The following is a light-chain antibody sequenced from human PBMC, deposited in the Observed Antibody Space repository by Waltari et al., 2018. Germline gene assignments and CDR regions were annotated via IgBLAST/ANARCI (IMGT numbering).Light chain of an antibody. CDR2: DAS. Sequence: DIQMTQSPSSLSASIGDRVIITCQASQGIRKFFSWVQQKPGNAPKVLISDASNLETGVPSRFSGSGFGTYFTFTINSLQPEDIGTYYCQQYESLPLSFGGGTKVEVK. CDR3: QQYESLPLS. J-gene: IGKJ4*01. V-gene: IGKV1-33*01. CDR1: QGIRKF.